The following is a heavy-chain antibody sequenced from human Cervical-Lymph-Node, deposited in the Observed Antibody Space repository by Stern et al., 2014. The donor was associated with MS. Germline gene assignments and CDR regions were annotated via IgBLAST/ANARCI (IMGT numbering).Heavy chain of an antibody. CDR1: GFTFDMSG. V-gene: IGHV3-30*18. Sequence: QVQLVQSGGRVVQPGRSLRLSCAASGFTFDMSGMHWVRQAPGRGLEWVSFISYDGNHKFYVDFVAGRFTISRDNSKNTVYLQMSSLGAEDSAVYYCAKDSLGSKVVLVAATLIPRAYGMDVWGRGTPVTVSS. CDR2: ISYDGNHK. J-gene: IGHJ6*02. CDR3: AKDSLGSKVVLVAATLIPRAYGMDV. D-gene: IGHD2-15*01.